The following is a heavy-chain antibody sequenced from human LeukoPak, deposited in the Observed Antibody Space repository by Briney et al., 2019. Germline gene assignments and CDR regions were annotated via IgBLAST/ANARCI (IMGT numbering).Heavy chain of an antibody. CDR2: ISGSSSQI. D-gene: IGHD1-26*01. CDR3: ARGREGATSGDY. CDR1: GFTFSSYH. Sequence: GGSLRLSCAASGFTFSSYHMNWVRQAPGEGLEWVPAISGSSSQIAYADSVKGRFTISRDNTENSVYLQMNNLRAEDTGVYYCARGREGATSGDYWGQGTLVTVSS. J-gene: IGHJ4*02. V-gene: IGHV3-21*01.